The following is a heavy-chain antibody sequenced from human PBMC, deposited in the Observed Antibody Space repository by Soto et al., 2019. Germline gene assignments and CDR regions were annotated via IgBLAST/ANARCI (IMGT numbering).Heavy chain of an antibody. J-gene: IGHJ5*02. D-gene: IGHD2-2*01. V-gene: IGHV3-74*01. CDR1: GFTFSSYW. CDR3: ARDRVGSAWFDP. CDR2: INSDGSST. Sequence: GGSLRLSYAASGFTFSSYWMHWVRQAPGKGLVWVSRINSDGSSTSYADSVKGRFTISRDNAKNTLYLQMNSLRAEDTAVYYCARDRVGSAWFDPWGQGTLVTVSS.